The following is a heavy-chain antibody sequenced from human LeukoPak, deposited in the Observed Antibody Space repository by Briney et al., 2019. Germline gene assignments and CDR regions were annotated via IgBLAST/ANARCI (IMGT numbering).Heavy chain of an antibody. D-gene: IGHD6-6*01. CDR3: ARKPMSSSSWLMGAFDI. CDR2: ISSSSSYI. J-gene: IGHJ3*02. Sequence: NPGGSLRLSCAASGFTFSSYSMNWVRQAPGKGLEWVSSISSSSSYIYYADSVKGRFTISRDNAKNSLYLQMNSLRAEDTAVYYCARKPMSSSSWLMGAFDIWGQGTMVTVSS. CDR1: GFTFSSYS. V-gene: IGHV3-21*01.